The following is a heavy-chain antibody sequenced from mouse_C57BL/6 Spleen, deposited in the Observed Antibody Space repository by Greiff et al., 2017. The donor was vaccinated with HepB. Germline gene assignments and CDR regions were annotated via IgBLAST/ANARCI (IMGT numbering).Heavy chain of an antibody. CDR2: ISSGSSTI. D-gene: IGHD4-1*01. J-gene: IGHJ2*01. V-gene: IGHV5-17*01. Sequence: EVQLQESGGGLVKPGGSLKLSCAASGFTFSDYGMHWVRQAPEKGLEWVAYISSGSSTIYYADTVKGRFTISRDNAKNTLFLQMTSLRSEDKAMYYCASLNGDDYWGQGTTLTVSS. CDR1: GFTFSDYG. CDR3: ASLNGDDY.